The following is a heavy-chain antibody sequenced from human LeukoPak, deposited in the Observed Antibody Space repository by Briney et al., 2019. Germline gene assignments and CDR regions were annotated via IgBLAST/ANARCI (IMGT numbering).Heavy chain of an antibody. D-gene: IGHD7-27*01. CDR1: GYSISSGYY. CDR3: ARYLGTGDLDY. V-gene: IGHV4-38-2*02. CDR2: IYHSGST. Sequence: SETLSLTCTVSGYSISSGYYWGWIRQPPGKGLEWIGSIYHSGSTYYNPSLKSRVTISVDTSKNQFSLKLSSVTAADTAVYYCARYLGTGDLDYWGQGTLVTVSS. J-gene: IGHJ4*02.